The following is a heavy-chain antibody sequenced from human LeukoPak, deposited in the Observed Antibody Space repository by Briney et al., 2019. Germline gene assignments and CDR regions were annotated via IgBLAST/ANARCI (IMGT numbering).Heavy chain of an antibody. D-gene: IGHD3-16*01. CDR2: IKPDGSQQ. CDR1: GFSFSNHW. J-gene: IGHJ4*02. CDR3: ARHGPSYYFDY. V-gene: IGHV3-7*03. Sequence: GGSLRLSCAASGFSFSNHWMTWVRQAPGKGLEWVANIKPDGSQQYYVDSMKGRFTISRDNAKNSLYLQMNSLRAEDTAVYYCARHGPSYYFDYWGQGTLVTVSS.